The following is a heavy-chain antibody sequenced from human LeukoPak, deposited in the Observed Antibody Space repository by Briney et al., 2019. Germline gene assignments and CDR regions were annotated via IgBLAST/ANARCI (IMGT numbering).Heavy chain of an antibody. Sequence: PGGSLRLSCAASGFTVSRNYMNWVGQAPGKGLEWVSLLSSTGNTSYADSVKGRFTISRHNSKNTLYLQVNSLRPEDTAMYYCARWRPIDAFDIWGQGTMVIVSS. D-gene: IGHD3-3*01. CDR1: GFTVSRNY. J-gene: IGHJ3*02. V-gene: IGHV3-53*04. CDR2: LSSTGNT. CDR3: ARWRPIDAFDI.